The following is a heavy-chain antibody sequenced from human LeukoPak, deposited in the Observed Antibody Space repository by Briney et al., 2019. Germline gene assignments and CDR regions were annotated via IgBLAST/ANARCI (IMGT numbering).Heavy chain of an antibody. Sequence: GGSLRLSCAASGFVFSTYWMTWVRQAPGKGLEWVANINLDGTEEHYVDSSLKGRYTISRDNAKNSLYLQMTSLRVEDTAVYYCASGRHDFLHWGQGTLVTVSS. J-gene: IGHJ4*02. CDR1: GFVFSTYW. CDR3: ASGRHDFLH. CDR2: INLDGTEE. D-gene: IGHD3/OR15-3a*01. V-gene: IGHV3-7*01.